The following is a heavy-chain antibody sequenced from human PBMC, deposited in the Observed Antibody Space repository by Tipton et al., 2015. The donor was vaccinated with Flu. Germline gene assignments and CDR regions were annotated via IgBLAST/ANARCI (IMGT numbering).Heavy chain of an antibody. CDR3: ARRTVSGPYNWFDF. CDR1: SGSIGSTNYF. D-gene: IGHD3-10*01. CDR2: IDTSGNT. V-gene: IGHV4-39*07. Sequence: TLSLTCTVSSGSIGSTNYFCAWIRQPPGKRLELIGRIDTSGNTNYNPSLKSRVTISVDMSQNQFSLKLDSVTAADTAVYYCARRTVSGPYNWFDFWGQGTLVTVSS. J-gene: IGHJ5*01.